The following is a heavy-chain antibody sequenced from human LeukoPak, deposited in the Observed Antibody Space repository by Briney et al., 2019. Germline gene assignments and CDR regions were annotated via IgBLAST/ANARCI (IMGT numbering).Heavy chain of an antibody. V-gene: IGHV4-31*11. CDR1: GGSFSGYY. CDR2: IYYSGST. J-gene: IGHJ5*02. CDR3: ARERPKGYGDYVGSWFDP. Sequence: SETLSLTCAVYGGSFSGYYWSWIRQHPGKGLEWIGYIYYSGSTYDDPSLKSRVTISVDTSKNQFSLKLSSVTAADTAVYYCARERPKGYGDYVGSWFDPWGQGTLVTVSS. D-gene: IGHD4-17*01.